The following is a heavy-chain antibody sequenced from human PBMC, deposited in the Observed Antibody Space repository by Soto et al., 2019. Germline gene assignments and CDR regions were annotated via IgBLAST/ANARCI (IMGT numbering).Heavy chain of an antibody. J-gene: IGHJ4*02. CDR3: ARDAKVFGVITNPYDF. Sequence: GASVKVSCKTSGYRFTNYGMHWVRQAPGQGLEWMGWINAGTGHTAFSQKLQGRATINRDTSASTAYMELNNLKYEDKAVYYCARDAKVFGVITNPYDFWGQGTLVTVSS. CDR2: INAGTGHT. D-gene: IGHD3-3*01. CDR1: GYRFTNYG. V-gene: IGHV1-3*01.